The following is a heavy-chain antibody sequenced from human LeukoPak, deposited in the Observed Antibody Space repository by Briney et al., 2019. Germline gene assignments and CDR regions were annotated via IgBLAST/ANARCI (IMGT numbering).Heavy chain of an antibody. CDR2: IYYSGST. Sequence: SENLSLTCTVSGGSISRNYYYWGWIRQHPGKGLEWIGYIYYSGSTYYNPSLKSRVTISVGTSKNQFSLKLSSVTAADTAVYYCATYGGNSAFDYWGQGTLVTVSS. V-gene: IGHV4-31*03. D-gene: IGHD4-17*01. CDR3: ATYGGNSAFDY. CDR1: GGSISRNYYY. J-gene: IGHJ4*02.